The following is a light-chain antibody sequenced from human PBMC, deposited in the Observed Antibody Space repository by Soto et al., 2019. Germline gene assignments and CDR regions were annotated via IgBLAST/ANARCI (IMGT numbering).Light chain of an antibody. CDR3: QSFDSSLRGSV. CDR1: SSNIRTGYD. J-gene: IGLJ1*01. V-gene: IGLV1-40*01. CDR2: DNT. Sequence: QSVLTQPPSVSGAPGQRVTISCTGSSSNIRTGYDVHWYQQLPGAAPKLLIYDNTNRPSGVPDRFSASKSGTSASLAITGLQAEDEADYYCQSFDSSLRGSVFGSGTKVTVL.